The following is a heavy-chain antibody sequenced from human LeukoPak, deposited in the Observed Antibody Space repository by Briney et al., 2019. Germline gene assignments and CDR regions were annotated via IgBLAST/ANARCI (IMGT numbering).Heavy chain of an antibody. V-gene: IGHV1-69*13. J-gene: IGHJ6*03. Sequence: ASVKVSCKASGGTFSSYAISWVRQAPGQGLEWMGGIIPILGTANYAQKLQGRVTITADESTSTAYMELSSLRSEDTAVYYCARGSYYDFWSGPRDYYYYMDVWGKGTTVTVSS. CDR1: GGTFSSYA. CDR2: IIPILGTA. CDR3: ARGSYYDFWSGPRDYYYYMDV. D-gene: IGHD3-3*01.